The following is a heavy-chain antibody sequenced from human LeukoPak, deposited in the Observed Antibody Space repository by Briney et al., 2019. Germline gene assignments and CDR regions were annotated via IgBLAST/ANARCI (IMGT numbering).Heavy chain of an antibody. V-gene: IGHV1-8*03. J-gene: IGHJ6*03. CDR2: MNPNSGNT. D-gene: IGHD1-26*01. Sequence: ASVKVSCKASGYTFTSYDINWVRQATGQGLEWMGWMNPNSGNTGYAQKFQGRVTITRNTSISTAYMELSSLRSEDTAVYYCARGQVGATTFYYYYYMDVWGKGTTVTVSS. CDR1: GYTFTSYD. CDR3: ARGQVGATTFYYYYYMDV.